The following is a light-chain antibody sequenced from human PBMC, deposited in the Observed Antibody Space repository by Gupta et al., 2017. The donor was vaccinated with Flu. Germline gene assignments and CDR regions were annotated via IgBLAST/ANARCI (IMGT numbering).Light chain of an antibody. CDR2: GAS. CDR1: QSVSSN. Sequence: EIVMTQSPATLSVSPGERATLSCRASQSVSSNLAWYQQTPGQAPRLLIYGASTRATGIPARFSGSGSGTEFTLTISSLQSEDFAVYYCQQYNSWPRTFGQGTKVEMK. CDR3: QQYNSWPRT. J-gene: IGKJ1*01. V-gene: IGKV3-15*01.